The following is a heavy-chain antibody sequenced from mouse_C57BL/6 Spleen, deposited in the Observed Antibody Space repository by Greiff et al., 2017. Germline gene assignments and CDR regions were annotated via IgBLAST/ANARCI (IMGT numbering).Heavy chain of an antibody. D-gene: IGHD4-1*01. CDR1: GYAFSSYW. CDR2: IYPGDGDT. J-gene: IGHJ1*03. Sequence: QVQLQQSGAELVKPGASVKISCKASGYAFSSYWMNWVKQRPGKGLEWIGQIYPGDGDTNYNGKFKGTATLTADKSSSTAYMQLSSLTSEDSAVYFCARGNWDWYFDVWGTGTTVTVSS. V-gene: IGHV1-80*01. CDR3: ARGNWDWYFDV.